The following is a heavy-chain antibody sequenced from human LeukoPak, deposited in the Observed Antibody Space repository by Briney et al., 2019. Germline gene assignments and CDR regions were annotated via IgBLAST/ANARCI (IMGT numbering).Heavy chain of an antibody. CDR3: ARNSGFKYKIDY. CDR1: GYIFTGYF. CDR2: MNPNSDST. Sequence: SVKDTCMASGYIFTGYFMHWVRQPTGQGLEWMGWMNPNSDSTNYAQKFQGRVTMTRDTSIRTGYMELSRPRSGDTAVYYCARNSGFKYKIDYWGQGTLVTFYS. D-gene: IGHD6-19*01. J-gene: IGHJ4*02. V-gene: IGHV1-2*02.